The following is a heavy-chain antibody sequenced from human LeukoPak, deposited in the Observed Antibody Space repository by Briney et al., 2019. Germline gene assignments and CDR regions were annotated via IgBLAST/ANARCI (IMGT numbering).Heavy chain of an antibody. D-gene: IGHD2-21*02. CDR1: GYSFTSYW. J-gene: IGHJ3*02. V-gene: IGHV5-51*01. CDR3: ARIPVVVTATGGAFDI. Sequence: GESLKISCKGSGYSFTSYWIGWVRQMPGKGLEWMGIIYPGDSDTRYSPSFQGQVTISANKSISTAYLQWSSLKASDTAMYYCARIPVVVTATGGAFDIWGQGTMVTASS. CDR2: IYPGDSDT.